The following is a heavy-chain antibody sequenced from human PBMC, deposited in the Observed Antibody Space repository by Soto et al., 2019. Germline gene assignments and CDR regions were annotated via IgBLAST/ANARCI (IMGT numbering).Heavy chain of an antibody. Sequence: GASVKVSCKASGGTFSSYAISWVRQAPGQGLEWMGGIIPIFGTANYAQKFQGRVTITADESTSTAYMELSSLRSEDTAVYYCARGDSSSYWLADYWGQGTLVTVSS. V-gene: IGHV1-69*13. CDR1: GGTFSSYA. CDR2: IIPIFGTA. J-gene: IGHJ4*02. D-gene: IGHD6-6*01. CDR3: ARGDSSSYWLADY.